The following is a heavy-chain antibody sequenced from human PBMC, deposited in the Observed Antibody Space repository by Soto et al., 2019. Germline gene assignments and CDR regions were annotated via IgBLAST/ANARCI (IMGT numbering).Heavy chain of an antibody. CDR2: ISGSGFKK. Sequence: VASVKVSCKASGYTFTSYYMHWVRQAPGKGLEWISSISGSGFKKYYADSVKGRFTISRDNSKSTVYLELNNLSAEDTAVYHCAKNQGVELVPLATVDWFDPWGQGSVVTVSS. D-gene: IGHD1-26*01. CDR1: GYTFTSYY. CDR3: AKNQGVELVPLATVDWFDP. V-gene: IGHV3-23*01. J-gene: IGHJ5*02.